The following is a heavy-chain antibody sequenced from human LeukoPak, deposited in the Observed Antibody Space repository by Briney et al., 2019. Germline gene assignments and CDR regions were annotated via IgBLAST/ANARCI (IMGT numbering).Heavy chain of an antibody. CDR3: ARDWGVYYDSSGYSHLWYFDK. V-gene: IGHV3-7*01. CDR2: IKRDGSEK. J-gene: IGHJ4*02. Sequence: GGSLRLSCAASGFTFSIYAMSWVRQAPGKGLEWVANIKRDGSEKYYVDSVKGRFTISRDNAKNSLYLQMNSLRAEDTAVYYCARDWGVYYDSSGYSHLWYFDKWGQGTLVTVSS. D-gene: IGHD3-22*01. CDR1: GFTFSIYA.